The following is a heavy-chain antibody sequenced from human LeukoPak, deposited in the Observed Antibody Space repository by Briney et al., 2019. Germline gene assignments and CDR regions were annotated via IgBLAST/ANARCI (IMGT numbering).Heavy chain of an antibody. D-gene: IGHD2-2*02. CDR2: IYYSGST. CDR1: GGSISSSSYY. V-gene: IGHV4-39*01. Sequence: PSETLSLTCTASGGSISSSSYYWGWIRQPPGKGLEWIGSIYYSGSTYYNPSLKSRVTISVDTSKNQFSLKLSSVTAADTAVYYCARLSPAAIGYGAFDIWGQGTMVTVSS. CDR3: ARLSPAAIGYGAFDI. J-gene: IGHJ3*02.